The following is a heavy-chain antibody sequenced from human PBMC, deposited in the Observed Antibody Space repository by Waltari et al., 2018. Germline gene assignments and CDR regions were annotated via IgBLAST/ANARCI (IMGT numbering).Heavy chain of an antibody. V-gene: IGHV3-23*01. CDR1: GFTFSSYA. D-gene: IGHD6-6*01. CDR2: ISGSGGST. CDR3: AKEPYSSSSRYYFDY. J-gene: IGHJ4*02. Sequence: EVQLLESGGGLVQPGGSLRLSCAASGFTFSSYAMNWVRQASGKGLEWVSAISGSGGSTYYADSVKGRFTISRDNSKNTLYLQMNSLRAEDTAVYYCAKEPYSSSSRYYFDYWGQGTLVTVSS.